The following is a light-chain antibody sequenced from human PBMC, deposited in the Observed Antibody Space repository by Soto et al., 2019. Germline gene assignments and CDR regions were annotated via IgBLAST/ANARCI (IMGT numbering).Light chain of an antibody. J-gene: IGKJ1*01. CDR3: QQYGSSPPTWT. CDR2: GAS. V-gene: IGKV3-20*01. CDR1: QSVSSSH. Sequence: DIVLTQSPGTLSLSQGERATLSCRASQSVSSSHLDWYHQKPGQAPSLLIYGASSRATGIPDRFTGSGSGTDFTLTISKLEPDDCAVSDCQQYGSSPPTWTFSRGTKVEIK.